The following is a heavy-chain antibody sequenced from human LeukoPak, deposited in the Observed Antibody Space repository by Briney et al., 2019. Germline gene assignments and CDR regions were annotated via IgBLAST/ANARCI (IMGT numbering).Heavy chain of an antibody. CDR2: IYSSGSA. Sequence: SETLSLTCTVSGGSINSYYWSWIRQPAGKGLEWIGRIYSSGSANYNPSLKSRVSMSVDTSKNQFSLKLSSVTAADTAVYYCARGREGIAAPTRYYYYYYYMDVWGKGTTVTVSS. CDR1: GGSINSYY. CDR3: ARGREGIAAPTRYYYYYYYMDV. V-gene: IGHV4-4*07. D-gene: IGHD6-13*01. J-gene: IGHJ6*03.